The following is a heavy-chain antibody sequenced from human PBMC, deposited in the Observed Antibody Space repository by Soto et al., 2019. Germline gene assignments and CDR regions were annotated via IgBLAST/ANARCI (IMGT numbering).Heavy chain of an antibody. CDR2: IVVGSGNT. D-gene: IGHD2-15*01. V-gene: IGHV1-58*02. CDR3: AADAYCSGGSCYDSDY. CDR1: GFTFTSSA. Sequence: GASVKVSCKASGFTFTSSAMQWVRQARGQRLEWIGWIVVGSGNTNYAQKFQERVTVTRDMSTSTAYMELSSLRSEDTAVYYCAADAYCSGGSCYDSDYCGQGILVTVSS. J-gene: IGHJ4*02.